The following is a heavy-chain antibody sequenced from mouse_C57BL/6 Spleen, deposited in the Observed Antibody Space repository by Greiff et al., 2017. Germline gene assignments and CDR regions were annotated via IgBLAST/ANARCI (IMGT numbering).Heavy chain of an antibody. CDR1: GYSFTSYY. CDR3: ARSGLLSYAMDY. CDR2: IYPGSGNT. J-gene: IGHJ4*01. Sequence: QVQLKESGPELVKPGASVKISCKASGYSFTSYYIHWVKQRPGQGLEWIGWIYPGSGNTKYNEKFKGKATLTADTSSSTAYMQLSSLTSEDSAVYYCARSGLLSYAMDYWGQGTSVTVSS. D-gene: IGHD2-10*01. V-gene: IGHV1-66*01.